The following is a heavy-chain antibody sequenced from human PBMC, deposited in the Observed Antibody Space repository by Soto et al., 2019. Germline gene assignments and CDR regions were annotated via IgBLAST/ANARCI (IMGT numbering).Heavy chain of an antibody. V-gene: IGHV4-30-4*01. D-gene: IGHD3-22*01. CDR2: IYYSGST. Sequence: SETLSLTCTVSGGSISSGDYYWRWIRQPPGKGLEWIGYIYYSGSTYYNPSLKSRVTISVDTSKNQFSLKLGSVTAADTAVYYCASVCMYYYDSSGYYYEAYGMDVWGQGTTVTVSS. J-gene: IGHJ6*02. CDR3: ASVCMYYYDSSGYYYEAYGMDV. CDR1: GGSISSGDYY.